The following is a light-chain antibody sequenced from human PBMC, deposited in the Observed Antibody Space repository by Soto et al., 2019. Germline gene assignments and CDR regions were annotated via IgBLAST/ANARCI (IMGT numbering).Light chain of an antibody. J-gene: IGKJ1*01. Sequence: DIQMTQSPSTLSASVGDRVTITCRASQSISSWLAWYQQKPGKAPKLLIYKASSLEGGVPSRFSGSGSGTEFTLTISSRQPDDFATYYCQQYNSYSPAVGQGTKVEIK. V-gene: IGKV1-5*03. CDR3: QQYNSYSPA. CDR2: KAS. CDR1: QSISSW.